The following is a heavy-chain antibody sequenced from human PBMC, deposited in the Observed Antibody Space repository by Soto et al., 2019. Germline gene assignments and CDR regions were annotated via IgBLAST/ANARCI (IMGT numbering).Heavy chain of an antibody. V-gene: IGHV1-2*02. J-gene: IGHJ4*02. CDR1: GYTFTGYY. CDR3: ARVGGGGYYRRGFDY. D-gene: IGHD3-3*01. CDR2: INPNSGGT. Sequence: RASVKVSCKASGYTFTGYYMHWVRQAPGQGLEWMGWINPNSGGTNYAQKFQGRVTMTRDTSISTAYMELSRLRSDDTAVYYCARVGGGGYYRRGFDYWGQGTQVTVSS.